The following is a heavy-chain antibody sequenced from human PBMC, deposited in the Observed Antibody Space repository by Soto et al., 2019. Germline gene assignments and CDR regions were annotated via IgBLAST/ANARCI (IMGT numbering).Heavy chain of an antibody. Sequence: GGSLRLSCAASGFTFSSYSMNWVRQAPGKGLEWVSYISSSSSTIYYADSVKGRFTISRDNAKNSLYLQMNSLRAEDTAVYYCARERRVRGGWFDPWGQGTVVTVSS. D-gene: IGHD3-10*01. J-gene: IGHJ5*02. CDR3: ARERRVRGGWFDP. CDR1: GFTFSSYS. CDR2: ISSSSSTI. V-gene: IGHV3-48*01.